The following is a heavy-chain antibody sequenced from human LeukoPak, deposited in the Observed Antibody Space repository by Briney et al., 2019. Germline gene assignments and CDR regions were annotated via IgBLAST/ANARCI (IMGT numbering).Heavy chain of an antibody. D-gene: IGHD3-22*01. Sequence: GGSLRLSCAASGFTFSSYSINWVRQAPGRGLEWVSSISTSSSYIYYADSVKGRFTISRDNAKNSLYLQMNSLRVEDTAVYYCARGWSSDHLDYWGQGTLVTVSS. J-gene: IGHJ4*02. CDR3: ARGWSSDHLDY. CDR2: ISTSSSYI. CDR1: GFTFSSYS. V-gene: IGHV3-21*01.